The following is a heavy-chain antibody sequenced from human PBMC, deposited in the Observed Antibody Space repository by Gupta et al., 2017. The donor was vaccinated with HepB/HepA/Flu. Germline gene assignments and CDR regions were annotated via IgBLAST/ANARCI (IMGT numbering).Heavy chain of an antibody. CDR2: IYPGDSDT. D-gene: IGHD5-18*01. CDR3: ARQKLYVDTAMVRTNWFDP. J-gene: IGHJ5*02. CDR1: GYSFTSYW. V-gene: IGHV5-51*01. Sequence: EVQLVQSGAEVKKPGESLKISCKGSGYSFTSYWIGWVRQMPGKGLEWMGIIYPGDSDTRYSPSFQGQVTISADKSISTAYLQWSSLKASDTAMYYCARQKLYVDTAMVRTNWFDPWGQGTLVTVSS.